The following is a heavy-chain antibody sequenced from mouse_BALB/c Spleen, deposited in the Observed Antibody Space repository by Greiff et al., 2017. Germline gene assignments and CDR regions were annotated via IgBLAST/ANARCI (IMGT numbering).Heavy chain of an antibody. CDR1: GFTFSSYY. Sequence: EVKLVESGGGLVKLGGSLKLSCAASGFTFSSYYMSWVRQTPEKRLELVAAINSNGGSTYYPDTVKGRFTISRDNAKNTLYLQMSSLKSEDTALYYCARQPLYYGSSTYAMDYWGQGTSVTVSS. CDR2: INSNGGST. V-gene: IGHV5-6-2*01. D-gene: IGHD1-1*01. CDR3: ARQPLYYGSSTYAMDY. J-gene: IGHJ4*01.